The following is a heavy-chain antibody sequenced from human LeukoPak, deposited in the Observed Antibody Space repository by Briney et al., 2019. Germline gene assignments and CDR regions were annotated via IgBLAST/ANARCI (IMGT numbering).Heavy chain of an antibody. CDR1: DGSISSSSYY. V-gene: IGHV4-39*01. Sequence: SQTLSLTCTVSDGSISSSSYYWGWIRQPPGKGLEWIGSIYYSGTTYYNPSLKSRVAISVDTSKNQFSLKLRSVTAADTAVYYCARPGSSGWFPWDSWGQGTLVTVSS. D-gene: IGHD6-13*01. CDR2: IYYSGTT. J-gene: IGHJ4*02. CDR3: ARPGSSGWFPWDS.